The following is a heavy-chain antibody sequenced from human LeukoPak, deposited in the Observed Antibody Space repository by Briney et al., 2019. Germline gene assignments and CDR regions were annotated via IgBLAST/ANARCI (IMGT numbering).Heavy chain of an antibody. J-gene: IGHJ3*02. V-gene: IGHV3-30*03. Sequence: SVKGRFTISRDNSKNTLYLQMNSLRADDTAVYYCAGARSYYYDSSGIKGAFDIWGQGTMVTVSS. D-gene: IGHD3-22*01. CDR3: AGARSYYYDSSGIKGAFDI.